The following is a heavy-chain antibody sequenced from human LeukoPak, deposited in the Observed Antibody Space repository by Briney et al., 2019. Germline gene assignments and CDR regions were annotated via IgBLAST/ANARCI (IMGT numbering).Heavy chain of an antibody. J-gene: IGHJ2*01. CDR1: GLTFSSYA. Sequence: GGSLRLSCAASGLTFSSYAMGWVRQAPGKGLEWVSAITGNGGTTYYADSVKGRFTISRDNSKNTLYLQMNSLRAEDTAVYYCAKDLRGPAAGTWYFDPWGRGTLVTVSS. CDR3: AKDLRGPAAGTWYFDP. CDR2: ITGNGGTT. D-gene: IGHD6-13*01. V-gene: IGHV3-23*01.